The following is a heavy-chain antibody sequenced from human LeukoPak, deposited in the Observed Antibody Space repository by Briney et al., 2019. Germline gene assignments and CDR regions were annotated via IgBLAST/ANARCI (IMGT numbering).Heavy chain of an antibody. CDR2: IYYSGST. J-gene: IGHJ3*02. V-gene: IGHV4-31*03. Sequence: PSETLSLTCTVSGGSISSGGYYWSWIRQHPGKGLEWIGYIYYSGSTYYNPSLKSRVTISVDTSKNQFSLKLSSVTAADTAVYYCARDLGYYDSSGYNDAFDIWGQGTMVTVSS. CDR3: ARDLGYYDSSGYNDAFDI. CDR1: GGSISSGGYY. D-gene: IGHD3-22*01.